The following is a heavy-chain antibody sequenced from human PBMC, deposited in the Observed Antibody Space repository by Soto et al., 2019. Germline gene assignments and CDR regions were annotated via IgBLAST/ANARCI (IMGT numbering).Heavy chain of an antibody. D-gene: IGHD4-17*01. CDR1: GGSISSGGYY. J-gene: IGHJ5*02. V-gene: IGHV4-31*03. Sequence: QVQLQESGPGLVKPSQTLSLTCTVSGGSISSGGYYWSWIRQHPGKGLEWIGYIYYSGSTHYNPSLTSRVTISVDTSKSQFSLKLSSVTAADTAVYYCARALTTVTLFDPWGQGNLVTVSS. CDR3: ARALTTVTLFDP. CDR2: IYYSGST.